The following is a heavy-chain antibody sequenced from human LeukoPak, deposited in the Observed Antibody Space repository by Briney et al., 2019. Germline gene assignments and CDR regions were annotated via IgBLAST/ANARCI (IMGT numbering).Heavy chain of an antibody. Sequence: NTSETLSLTCTVSGGSVSSGSYYWSWLRQPPGKGLEWIGCIYYRGSATYNPSLKSRVTIFFDTSKNQLSLKLRSVTAADTAVYYCARGGRDGYTLYPLDYWGQGTLVTVSS. J-gene: IGHJ4*02. D-gene: IGHD5-24*01. CDR3: ARGGRDGYTLYPLDY. V-gene: IGHV4-61*01. CDR1: GGSVSSGSYY. CDR2: IYYRGSA.